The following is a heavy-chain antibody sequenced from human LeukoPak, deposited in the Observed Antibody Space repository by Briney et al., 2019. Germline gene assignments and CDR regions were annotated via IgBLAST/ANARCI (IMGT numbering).Heavy chain of an antibody. Sequence: GGSLRLSCAASGFIFDDYAMHWVRQAPGKGLEWVSGISWNSGSIGYADSVKGRFTISRDNAKNSLYLQMNSLRAEDTALYYCAKDIGRPGYYYYYGMDVWGQGTTVTVSS. J-gene: IGHJ6*02. CDR1: GFIFDDYA. D-gene: IGHD6-6*01. V-gene: IGHV3-9*01. CDR2: ISWNSGSI. CDR3: AKDIGRPGYYYYYGMDV.